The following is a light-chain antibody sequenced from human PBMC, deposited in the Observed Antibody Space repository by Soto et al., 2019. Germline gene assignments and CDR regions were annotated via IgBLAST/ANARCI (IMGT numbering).Light chain of an antibody. Sequence: IPINRSPSNLPTSLVYTVTITCLASQSISNWLAWYQQKPGTAPKLLIYHASTLESGVPSRFSGSGSGTEFTLSISSRQPDDFATYYCQQYNSYSFRQGTKVDIK. J-gene: IGKJ1*01. CDR1: QSISNW. CDR2: HAS. V-gene: IGKV1-5*01. CDR3: QQYNSYS.